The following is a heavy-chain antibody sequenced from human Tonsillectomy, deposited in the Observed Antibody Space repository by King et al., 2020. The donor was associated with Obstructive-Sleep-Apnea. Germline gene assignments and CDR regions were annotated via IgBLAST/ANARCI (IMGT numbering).Heavy chain of an antibody. D-gene: IGHD6-6*01. V-gene: IGHV4-59*01. CDR1: GGSFRSYY. CDR3: ARNLGVAARPDNWFDP. CDR2: IHYSGNT. Sequence: VQLQESGPRLVKPSETLSLTCTVSGGSFRSYYWSWLRQSPGKGLDWIGYIHYSGNTNYNPSLKSRVTMSVDTSKNQFSLRLGSLTPADTAVYYCARNLGVAARPDNWFDPWGQGTLVSVSS. J-gene: IGHJ5*02.